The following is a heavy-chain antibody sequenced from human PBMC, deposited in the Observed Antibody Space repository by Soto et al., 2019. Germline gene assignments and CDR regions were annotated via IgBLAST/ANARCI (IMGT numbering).Heavy chain of an antibody. CDR2: IYTSGXT. D-gene: IGHD1-1*01. V-gene: IGHV4-4*07. CDR1: GASISSYY. CDR3: ARARPTGRTYYFDY. Sequence: SETLSLTCTVSGASISSYYWSWIRQPAGKGLEWXGRIYTSGXTNYNTXXKSRVTMSVDTSKNQFSLKLSSVTAADTAVYYCARARPTGRTYYFDYWGQGTLVTVSS. J-gene: IGHJ4*02.